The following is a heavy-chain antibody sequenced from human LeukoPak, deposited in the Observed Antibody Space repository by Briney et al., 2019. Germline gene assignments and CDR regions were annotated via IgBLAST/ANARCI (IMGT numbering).Heavy chain of an antibody. Sequence: PSETLSLTCTVSGGPISSYYWSWIRQPAGKGLEWIGRIYISGSTNYNPSLKSRVTMSVDTSKNQFSLKLSSVTAADTAVYYCASVAVTVRRGYMDVWGKGTTVTVSS. D-gene: IGHD4-17*01. V-gene: IGHV4-4*07. J-gene: IGHJ6*03. CDR1: GGPISSYY. CDR3: ASVAVTVRRGYMDV. CDR2: IYISGST.